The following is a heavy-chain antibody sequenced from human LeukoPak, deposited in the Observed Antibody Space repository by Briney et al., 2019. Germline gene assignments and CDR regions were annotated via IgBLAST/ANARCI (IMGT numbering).Heavy chain of an antibody. CDR1: GFSFNSYW. Sequence: PGGSLRLSCATSGFSFNSYWMSWVRQAPGKGLEWVANIKQDGSEKYYVDSVKGRFTISRDNVKNSLYLQMNSLRIEDTAVYYCARIEAGGWGQETLVTVSS. CDR3: ARIEAGG. J-gene: IGHJ4*02. CDR2: IKQDGSEK. V-gene: IGHV3-7*01.